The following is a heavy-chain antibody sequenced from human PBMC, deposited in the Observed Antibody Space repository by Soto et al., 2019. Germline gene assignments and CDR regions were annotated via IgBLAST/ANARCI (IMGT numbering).Heavy chain of an antibody. Sequence: EVHLVESGGRMVRPGESLRLSCPASGFNFEEYGMTWVRQAPGKGLEWVAGSNWDGDDTGYADSVQGRFTISRDNAQKFLYLQMNSLRVEDTALYYCARGDIAVAVSSDYWGQGTLVTVSS. CDR3: ARGDIAVAVSSDY. CDR2: SNWDGDDT. CDR1: GFNFEEYG. J-gene: IGHJ4*02. V-gene: IGHV3-20*04. D-gene: IGHD6-19*01.